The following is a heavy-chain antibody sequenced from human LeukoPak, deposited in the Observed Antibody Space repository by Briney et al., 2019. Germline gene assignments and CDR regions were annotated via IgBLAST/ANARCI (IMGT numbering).Heavy chain of an antibody. Sequence: GESLKISCKGSGYSFTSYWIGWVRQMPGKGLEWMEIIYPGDSDTRYSPSFQGQVTISADKSISTAYLQWSSLKASDTAMYYCARKIYSSGWYSDYWGQGTLVTVSS. J-gene: IGHJ4*02. V-gene: IGHV5-51*01. D-gene: IGHD6-19*01. CDR3: ARKIYSSGWYSDY. CDR2: IYPGDSDT. CDR1: GYSFTSYW.